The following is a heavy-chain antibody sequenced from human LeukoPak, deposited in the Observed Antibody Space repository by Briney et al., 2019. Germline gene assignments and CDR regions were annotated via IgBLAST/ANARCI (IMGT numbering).Heavy chain of an antibody. CDR1: GGSVSSGSYY. D-gene: IGHD3-16*01. V-gene: IGHV4-61*01. J-gene: IGHJ4*02. Sequence: PSEALSLTCTVSGGSVSSGSYYWSWIRQPPGKGLEWIGYIYYSGSTNYNPSLKSRVTISVDTSKNQFSLKLSSVTAVDTAVYYCARGGASSRYFDYWGQGTLVTVSS. CDR3: ARGGASSRYFDY. CDR2: IYYSGST.